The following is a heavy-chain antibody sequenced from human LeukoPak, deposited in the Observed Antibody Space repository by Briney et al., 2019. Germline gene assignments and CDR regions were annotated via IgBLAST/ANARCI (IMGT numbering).Heavy chain of an antibody. CDR1: GFTFSDYY. CDR3: ARGVSGATLFDY. V-gene: IGHV3-74*01. Sequence: GSLRLSCAASGFTFSDYYMSWIRQAPGKGLVWVSTINSDGISTRYADSVKGRLTISRDNAENTLYLQMNSLRPEDTAVYYCARGVSGATLFDYWGQGTLVTVSS. D-gene: IGHD1-14*01. J-gene: IGHJ4*02. CDR2: INSDGIST.